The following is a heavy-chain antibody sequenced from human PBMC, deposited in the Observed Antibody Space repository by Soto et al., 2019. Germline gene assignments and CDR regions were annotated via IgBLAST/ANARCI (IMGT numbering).Heavy chain of an antibody. D-gene: IGHD5-18*01. CDR1: GYTFTGYY. CDR2: INPNSGGT. V-gene: IGHV1-2*02. CDR3: ARVPPHTAMVTVIDY. Sequence: ASVKVSCKASGYTFTGYYMHCVRQAPGQVLEWMGWINPNSGGTNYAQKFQGRVTMTRDTSISTAYMELSRLRSDDTAVYYCARVPPHTAMVTVIDYWGQGTLVTVSS. J-gene: IGHJ4*02.